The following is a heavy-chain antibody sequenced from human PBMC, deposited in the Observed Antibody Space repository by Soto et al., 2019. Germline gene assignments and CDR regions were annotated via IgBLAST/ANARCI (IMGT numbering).Heavy chain of an antibody. CDR3: ARRGIVATIDY. D-gene: IGHD5-12*01. Sequence: SETLSLTCTVSGGSISSSSYYWGWIRQPPGKGLEWIGSIYYSGSTYYNPSLKSRVTISVDTSKNQFSLKLSSVTAADTAVYYCARRGIVATIDYWGQGTLVTVSS. CDR2: IYYSGST. J-gene: IGHJ4*02. V-gene: IGHV4-39*01. CDR1: GGSISSSSYY.